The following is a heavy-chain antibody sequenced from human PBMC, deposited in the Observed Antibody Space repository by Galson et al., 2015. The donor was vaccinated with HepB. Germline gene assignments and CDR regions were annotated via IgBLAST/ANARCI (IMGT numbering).Heavy chain of an antibody. CDR1: GFTLSSHW. Sequence: SLRLSCAVSGFTLSSHWMTWVRQAPGKGLEWVASINQDGSKKYYVDSLKGRFTISRDNAKNSLYMQMNSLRAEDTGVYYCARMDSRSWGDFDYWGQGTLVTVSS. D-gene: IGHD6-13*01. CDR2: INQDGSKK. CDR3: ARMDSRSWGDFDY. J-gene: IGHJ4*02. V-gene: IGHV3-7*01.